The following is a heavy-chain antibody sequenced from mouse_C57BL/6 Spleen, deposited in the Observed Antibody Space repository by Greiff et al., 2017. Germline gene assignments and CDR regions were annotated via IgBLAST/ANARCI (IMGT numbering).Heavy chain of an antibody. CDR3: TRSLYGSATGYFDV. CDR1: GYTFTDYE. J-gene: IGHJ1*03. D-gene: IGHD1-1*01. Sequence: VQLQQSGAELVRPGASVTLSCKASGYTFTDYEMHWVKQTPVHGLEWIGAIDPETGGTAYNQKFKGKAILTADKSSSTAYMELRSLTSEDSAVYYCTRSLYGSATGYFDVWGTGTTVTVAS. V-gene: IGHV1-15*01. CDR2: IDPETGGT.